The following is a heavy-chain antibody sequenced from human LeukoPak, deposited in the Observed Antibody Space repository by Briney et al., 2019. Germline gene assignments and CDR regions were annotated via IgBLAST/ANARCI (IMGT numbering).Heavy chain of an antibody. CDR3: VREGMFYYYYGMDV. J-gene: IGHJ6*02. Sequence: PPGKGXXXXGSIYYSGSTYYNPSLKSRVTISVDTSKNQFSLKLSSVTAADTAVYYCVREGMFYYYYGMDVWGQGTTVTVSS. CDR2: IYYSGST. D-gene: IGHD3-10*01. V-gene: IGHV4-39*07.